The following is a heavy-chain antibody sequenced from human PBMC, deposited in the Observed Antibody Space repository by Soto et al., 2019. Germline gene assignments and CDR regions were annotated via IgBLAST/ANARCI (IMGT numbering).Heavy chain of an antibody. J-gene: IGHJ5*02. Sequence: EVQLVESGGGLVKPGVSLRLSCTASGFTFSSYSMNWVRQAPGKGPEWVSSISSSATYIRYVDSVKGRFTISRDNATNALYLQMTSLRTEDTAVYYCASSKWMDWFDPWGQGTLVTVSS. CDR2: ISSSATYI. CDR3: ASSKWMDWFDP. D-gene: IGHD6-19*01. V-gene: IGHV3-21*02. CDR1: GFTFSSYS.